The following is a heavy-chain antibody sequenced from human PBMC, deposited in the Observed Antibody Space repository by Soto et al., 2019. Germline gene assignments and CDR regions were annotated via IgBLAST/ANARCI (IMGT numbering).Heavy chain of an antibody. CDR3: ARDGKEQWLPRYFDY. D-gene: IGHD6-19*01. Sequence: KVSCKASGYTFSSYYMHWVRQAPGQGLEWMGIINPSGGSTSYAQKFQGRVTMTRDTSTSTVYMELSSLRSEDTAVYYCARDGKEQWLPRYFDYWGQGTLVTVSS. CDR2: INPSGGST. CDR1: GYTFSSYY. J-gene: IGHJ4*02. V-gene: IGHV1-46*01.